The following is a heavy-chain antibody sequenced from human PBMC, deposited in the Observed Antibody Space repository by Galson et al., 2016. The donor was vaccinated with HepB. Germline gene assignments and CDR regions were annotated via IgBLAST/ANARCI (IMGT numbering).Heavy chain of an antibody. J-gene: IGHJ4*02. CDR1: RFTFSAYT. D-gene: IGHD3-22*01. V-gene: IGHV3-30*04. CDR2: ISYDGSNK. Sequence: SLRLSCAASRFTFSAYTLHWVRQAPGKGLEWVAFISYDGSNKYYADSVKGRFTISRDNSKNTLYLQMNSLRAEDTAVYYCAREESRGYDPNYFDHWGQGTLVIVSS. CDR3: AREESRGYDPNYFDH.